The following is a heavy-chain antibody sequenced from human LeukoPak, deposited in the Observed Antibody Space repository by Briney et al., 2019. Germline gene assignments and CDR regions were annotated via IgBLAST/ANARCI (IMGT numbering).Heavy chain of an antibody. CDR1: GGTFSSYA. J-gene: IGHJ5*02. Sequence: ASVKVPCKASGGTFSSYAISWVRQAPGQGLEWMGGIIPIFGTANYAQKFQGRVTITADESTSAAYMELSSLRSEDTAVYYCAAAIFGVGYYRSWGQGTLVTVSS. CDR2: IIPIFGTA. D-gene: IGHD3-3*01. CDR3: AAAIFGVGYYRS. V-gene: IGHV1-69*01.